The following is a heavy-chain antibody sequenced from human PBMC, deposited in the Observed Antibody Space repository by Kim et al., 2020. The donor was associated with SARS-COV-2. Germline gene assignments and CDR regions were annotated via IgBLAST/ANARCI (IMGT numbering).Heavy chain of an antibody. V-gene: IGHV3-23*01. Sequence: DSVKGRFTISRDNSKNTLYLQMNSLRAEDTAVYYCAKHRIREEYYYYMDVWGKGTTVTVSS. J-gene: IGHJ6*03. D-gene: IGHD3-3*02. CDR3: AKHRIREEYYYYMDV.